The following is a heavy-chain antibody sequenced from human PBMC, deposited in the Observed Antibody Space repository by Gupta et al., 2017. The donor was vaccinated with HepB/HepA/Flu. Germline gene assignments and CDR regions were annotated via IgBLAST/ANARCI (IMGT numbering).Heavy chain of an antibody. CDR2: IYYSGST. D-gene: IGHD6-13*01. CDR3: ARHGPKVAAAGTGRWFDP. V-gene: IGHV4-39*01. J-gene: IGHJ5*02. Sequence: GWIRQPPGKGLEWIGSIYYSGSTYYNPSLKNRVTISVDTSKNQFSLKLSSVTAADTAVYYCARHGPKVAAAGTGRWFDPWGQGTLVTVSS.